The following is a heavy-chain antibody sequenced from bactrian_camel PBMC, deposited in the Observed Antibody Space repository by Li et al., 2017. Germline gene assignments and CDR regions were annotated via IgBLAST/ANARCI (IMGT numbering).Heavy chain of an antibody. D-gene: IGHD2*01. V-gene: IGHV3S67*01. CDR2: IAGSGSP. CDR1: GYTFNTY. Sequence: VQLVESGGGSALAGGSVRLSCAASGYTFNTYSWFRQAPGKEREGVAVIAGSGSPGYANSVKGRFTISRSEDKNTLHLQMNALKSEDTGRYYCRLLPFWGQGTQVTVS. J-gene: IGHJ4*01. CDR3: RLLPF.